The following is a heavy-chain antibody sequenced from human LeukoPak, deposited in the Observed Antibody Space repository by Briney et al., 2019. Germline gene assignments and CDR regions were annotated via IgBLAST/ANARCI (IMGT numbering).Heavy chain of an antibody. CDR2: ITSSSSYI. J-gene: IGHJ4*02. V-gene: IGHV3-21*01. CDR3: ATSGSGGNYPLDY. Sequence: GGSLRLSCTASGFTFSIYNMHWVRQAPGKGLEWVSSITSSSSYIYYADSVKGRFTISRDNAKNSLYLQVNSLRAEDTALYYCATSGSGGNYPLDYWGQGTLVTVSS. CDR1: GFTFSIYN. D-gene: IGHD1-26*01.